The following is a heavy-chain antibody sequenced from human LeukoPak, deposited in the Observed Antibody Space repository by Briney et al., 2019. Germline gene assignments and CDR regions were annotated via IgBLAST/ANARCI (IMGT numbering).Heavy chain of an antibody. J-gene: IGHJ5*02. CDR3: AREGAYSNFVNWFDT. D-gene: IGHD2/OR15-2a*01. Sequence: SETLSLTXAVYGGSFRDYYWSWIRQPPGKGVEWIGEINHDGSTNYNPSLKSRVTMSIDASKSQFFLTLTPVTAADTAVYYCAREGAYSNFVNWFDTWGQGTLVTVSS. V-gene: IGHV4-34*01. CDR1: GGSFRDYY. CDR2: INHDGST.